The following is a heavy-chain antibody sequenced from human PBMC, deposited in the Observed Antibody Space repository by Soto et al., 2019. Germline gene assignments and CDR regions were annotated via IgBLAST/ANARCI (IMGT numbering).Heavy chain of an antibody. J-gene: IGHJ4*02. V-gene: IGHV3-64*02. Sequence: VQLVESGEGLVQPGGSLRLSCAASGFTFSSYNIHWIRQAPGKGLEFVSAISRRGDRTYYADSVKGRFTSTRDNSKNTVWLQMGSLRAEDMAVYYCARARCSSGQCYYFDYWGRGALVSVSS. D-gene: IGHD2-15*01. CDR1: GFTFSSYN. CDR3: ARARCSSGQCYYFDY. CDR2: ISRRGDRT.